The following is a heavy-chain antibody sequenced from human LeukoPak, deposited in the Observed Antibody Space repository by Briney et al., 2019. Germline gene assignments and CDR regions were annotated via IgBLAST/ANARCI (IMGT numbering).Heavy chain of an antibody. CDR3: AKVGPAAYSGPVSVYFYLDV. V-gene: IGHV3-30*02. Sequence: GSLRLSFAGSGLTFSSYAIHWVRQAPGKGLEWVAFIRSDGSTKYYADSLKGRFTISRDNSKNTLYLQMYSLRGEDTAVYYCAKVGPAAYSGPVSVYFYLDVWGKGTTVTVSS. J-gene: IGHJ6*03. CDR2: IRSDGSTK. CDR1: GLTFSSYA. D-gene: IGHD6-13*01.